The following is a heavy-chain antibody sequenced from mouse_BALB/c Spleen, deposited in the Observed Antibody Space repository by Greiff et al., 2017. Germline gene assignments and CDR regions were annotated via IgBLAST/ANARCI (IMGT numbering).Heavy chain of an antibody. Sequence: VQLQQSGPGLVAPSQSLSITCTVSGFSLTSYGVHWVRQPPGKGLEWLGVIWAGGSTNYNSALMSRLSISKDNSKSQVFLKMNSLQTDDTAMYYCARDDRYDGAWFAYWGQGTLVTVSA. CDR2: IWAGGST. J-gene: IGHJ3*01. CDR3: ARDDRYDGAWFAY. V-gene: IGHV2-9*02. D-gene: IGHD2-14*01. CDR1: GFSLTSYG.